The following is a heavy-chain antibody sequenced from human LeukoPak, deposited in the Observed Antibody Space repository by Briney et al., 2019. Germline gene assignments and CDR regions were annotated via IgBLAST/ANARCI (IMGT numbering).Heavy chain of an antibody. V-gene: IGHV3-23*01. CDR2: ISGSGGAT. CDR1: GFSVTTND. J-gene: IGHJ4*02. CDR3: ARGGVDHYGSGTYYLMYYFDH. D-gene: IGHD3-10*01. Sequence: GGSLRLSCAVSGFSVTTNDMSWVRQAPGKGLEWVSGISGSGGATYYADSVKGRFTVSRDDPHNTLYLQMNSVRAEDTAVYFCARGGVDHYGSGTYYLMYYFDHWGQGALVTVSS.